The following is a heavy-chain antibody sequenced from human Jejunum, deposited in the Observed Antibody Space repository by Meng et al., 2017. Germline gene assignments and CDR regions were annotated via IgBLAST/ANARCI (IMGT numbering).Heavy chain of an antibody. V-gene: IGHV3-30*01. J-gene: IGHJ6*02. CDR1: GFTFRSYP. D-gene: IGHD2-15*01. Sequence: GGSLRLSCTASGFTFRSYPMYWVRQAPGKGLEWVAVISYDGTNTFYADSVKARVTISRDNYNTLHLQMDSLRPEDTAVYYCARDPGRLDCSGGSCYSNMFYYYGLDVWGPGTTVTVSS. CDR2: ISYDGTNT. CDR3: ARDPGRLDCSGGSCYSNMFYYYGLDV.